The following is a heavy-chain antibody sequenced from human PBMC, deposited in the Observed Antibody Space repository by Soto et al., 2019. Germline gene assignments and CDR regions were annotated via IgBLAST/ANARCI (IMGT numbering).Heavy chain of an antibody. CDR2: INPNSGGT. D-gene: IGHD5-18*01. CDR1: GYTFTGYY. CDR3: ASGRGYRYDKAHFDY. J-gene: IGHJ4*02. Sequence: ASVKVSCKASGYTFTGYYMHWVRQAPGQGLEWMGWINPNSGGTNYAQKFQGRVTMTRDTSIHTAYMELSRLRSDDTAVYYCASGRGYRYDKAHFDYWGQGTLVTVSS. V-gene: IGHV1-2*02.